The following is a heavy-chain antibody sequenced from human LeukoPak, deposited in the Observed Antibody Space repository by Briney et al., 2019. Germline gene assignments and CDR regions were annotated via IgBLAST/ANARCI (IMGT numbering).Heavy chain of an antibody. V-gene: IGHV3-23*01. CDR2: ISGSGGST. CDR3: AKDQTGELWPTFDY. J-gene: IGHJ4*02. D-gene: IGHD3-16*01. CDR1: GFTFSSYA. Sequence: GGSLRLACAASGFTFSSYAMSWVRQAPGKGLEWVSAISGSGGSTYYADSVKGRFTISRDNSKNTLYLQMNSLRAEDTAVYYCAKDQTGELWPTFDYWGQGTLVTVSS.